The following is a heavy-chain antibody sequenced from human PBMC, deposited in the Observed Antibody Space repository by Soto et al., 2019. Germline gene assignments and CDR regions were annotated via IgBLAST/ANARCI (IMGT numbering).Heavy chain of an antibody. CDR3: ARGGDYYDSSGYGLYFDY. V-gene: IGHV4-34*01. D-gene: IGHD3-22*01. CDR1: GGSFSGYY. Sequence: ASETLSLTCAVYGGSFSGYYWSWIRQPPGKGLEWIGEINHSGSTNYNPSLKSRVTISVDTSKNQFSLKLSSVTAADTAVYYCARGGDYYDSSGYGLYFDYWGQGTLVTVSS. CDR2: INHSGST. J-gene: IGHJ4*02.